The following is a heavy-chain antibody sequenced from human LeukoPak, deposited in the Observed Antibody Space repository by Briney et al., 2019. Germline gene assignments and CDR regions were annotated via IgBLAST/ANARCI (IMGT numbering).Heavy chain of an antibody. J-gene: IGHJ4*02. CDR1: GFTSSSYT. CDR3: ARDDPTYSYYFDY. V-gene: IGHV3-21*01. Sequence: PGGSLRLSCAASGFTSSSYTMNWVRQAPGKGLEWVSSISSGSSYIYYADSLKGRFTISRDNAKNSLYLQMNSLRAEDTAVYYCARDDPTYSYYFDYWGQGTLVTVSS. D-gene: IGHD3-16*02. CDR2: ISSGSSYI.